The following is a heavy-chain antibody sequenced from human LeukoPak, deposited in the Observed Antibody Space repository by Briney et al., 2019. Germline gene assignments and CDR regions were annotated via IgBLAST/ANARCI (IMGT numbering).Heavy chain of an antibody. V-gene: IGHV1-69*06. CDR3: ARDDGYSYGSYYYYYMDV. Sequence: SVKVSCKASGGTFSSYAISWVRQAPGQGLEWMGGIIPIFGTANYAQKFQGRVTITADKSTSTAYMELRSLRSDDTAVYYCARDDGYSYGSYYYYYMDVWGKGTTVTISS. CDR2: IIPIFGTA. D-gene: IGHD5-18*01. CDR1: GGTFSSYA. J-gene: IGHJ6*03.